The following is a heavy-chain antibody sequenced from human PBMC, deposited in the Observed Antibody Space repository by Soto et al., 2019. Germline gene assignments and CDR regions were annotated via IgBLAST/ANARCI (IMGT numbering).Heavy chain of an antibody. Sequence: QVQLVESGGGVVQPGRSLRLSCAASGFTFSSYAMHWVRQAPGKGLEWVAVISYDGSNKYYADSVKGRFTISRDNSKNTLYLRMNSLRAEDTAVYYCAREGLAVAGTAFDYWGQGTLVTVSS. CDR1: GFTFSSYA. V-gene: IGHV3-30-3*01. D-gene: IGHD6-19*01. J-gene: IGHJ4*02. CDR2: ISYDGSNK. CDR3: AREGLAVAGTAFDY.